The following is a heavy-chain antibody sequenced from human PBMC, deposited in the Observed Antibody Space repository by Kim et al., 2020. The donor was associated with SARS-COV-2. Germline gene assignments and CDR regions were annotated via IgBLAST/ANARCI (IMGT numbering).Heavy chain of an antibody. V-gene: IGHV3-33*06. D-gene: IGHD3-16*01. CDR2: NK. CDR3: GKDASGAYIDY. J-gene: IGHJ4*02. Sequence: NKYYATPVKGRFTISTENSKNTLYRQMNSLRAEETDVYYCGKDASGAYIDYWGQGTLVTVSS.